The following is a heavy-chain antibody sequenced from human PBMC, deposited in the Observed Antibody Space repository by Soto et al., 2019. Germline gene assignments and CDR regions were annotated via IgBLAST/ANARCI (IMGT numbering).Heavy chain of an antibody. J-gene: IGHJ6*02. V-gene: IGHV3-74*01. CDR3: ARAIYGMDV. Sequence: PGGSLRLSCAASGFAFSRYWLHWVRQVPGKGLVWVSRINSEETMTTYADSVKGRFTISRDNAKNMLYLQMNSLRAEDTAVYYCARAIYGMDVWGQGTTVTVSS. CDR2: INSEETMT. CDR1: GFAFSRYW.